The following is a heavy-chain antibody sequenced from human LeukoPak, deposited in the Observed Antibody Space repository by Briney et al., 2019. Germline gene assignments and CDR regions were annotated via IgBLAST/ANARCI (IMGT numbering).Heavy chain of an antibody. CDR1: GFTFSSYI. J-gene: IGHJ4*02. V-gene: IGHV3-23*01. CDR3: AKEGNTAMAFDY. CDR2: ISGSGGST. Sequence: GGSLRLSCAASGFTFSSYIMSWVRQAPGQGLEWVSGISGSGGSTSYADSVKGRFTISRDKSKNTLYLQMNSLRAEDTAVYYCAKEGNTAMAFDYWGQGTLVTVSS. D-gene: IGHD5-18*01.